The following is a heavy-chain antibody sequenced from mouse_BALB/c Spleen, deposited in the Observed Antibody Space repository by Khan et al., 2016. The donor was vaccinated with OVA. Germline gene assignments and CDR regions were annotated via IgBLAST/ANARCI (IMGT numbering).Heavy chain of an antibody. CDR2: ISYSGST. Sequence: EVQLVESGPGLVKPSQSLSLTCTVTGYSITSGYGWNWIRQFPGNKLEWMGYISYSGSTNYNPSLKSRISITRDTSKNQLFLQLNSVTTEETATYYCARTARIKYWGQGTTLTVSS. J-gene: IGHJ2*01. D-gene: IGHD1-2*01. V-gene: IGHV3-2*02. CDR3: ARTARIKY. CDR1: GYSITSGYG.